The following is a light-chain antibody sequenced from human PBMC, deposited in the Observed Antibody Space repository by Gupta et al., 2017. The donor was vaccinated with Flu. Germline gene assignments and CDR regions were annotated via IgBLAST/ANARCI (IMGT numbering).Light chain of an antibody. CDR3: CSYAGSNILYV. Sequence: QSALTQPASVSGSLGQSITIPCTGTSSDVGNYNLVSWYQQHPGIAPKLIIYEGSKRPSGVSNRFSGSKSGNTASLTISGLQAEDEADYYCCSYAGSNILYVFGTGTKVTVL. CDR2: EGS. CDR1: SSDVGNYNL. J-gene: IGLJ1*01. V-gene: IGLV2-23*01.